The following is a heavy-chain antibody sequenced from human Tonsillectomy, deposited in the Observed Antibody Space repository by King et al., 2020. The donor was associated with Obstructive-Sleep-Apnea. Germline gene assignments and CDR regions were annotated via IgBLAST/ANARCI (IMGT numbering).Heavy chain of an antibody. Sequence: QLQESGPGLVKPSETLSLTCTVSGGSISSYYWSWIRQPPGKGLEWIGYIYYSGSTNYNPSLKSRVTISVDTSKNQFSLKLSSVTAADTAVYYCARVYYYDSSGYHDAFDIWGQGTMVTVSS. V-gene: IGHV4-59*01. D-gene: IGHD3-22*01. CDR2: IYYSGST. CDR1: GGSISSYY. J-gene: IGHJ3*02. CDR3: ARVYYYDSSGYHDAFDI.